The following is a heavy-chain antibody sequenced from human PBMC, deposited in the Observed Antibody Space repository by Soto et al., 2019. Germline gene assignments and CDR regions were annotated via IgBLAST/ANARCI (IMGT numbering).Heavy chain of an antibody. Sequence: EVQLLESGGGLVQPGGSLRLSCAASGFTFSSYAMSWVRQAPGKGLEWVSAISGSGGSTYYADSVKGRFTISRDNPKNTVYLQMNSLRAEDTAVYYCANPTVVGATRVGAFDIWGQGTMVTVSS. CDR2: ISGSGGST. D-gene: IGHD1-26*01. CDR1: GFTFSSYA. J-gene: IGHJ3*02. V-gene: IGHV3-23*01. CDR3: ANPTVVGATRVGAFDI.